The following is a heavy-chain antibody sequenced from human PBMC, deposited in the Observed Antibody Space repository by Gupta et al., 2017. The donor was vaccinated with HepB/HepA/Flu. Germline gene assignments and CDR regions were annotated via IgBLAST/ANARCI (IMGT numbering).Heavy chain of an antibody. CDR1: GGSISSNNYP. CDR2: IFNRGTT. V-gene: IGHV4-39*01. D-gene: IGHD2-8*01. CDR3: ARREFCTNDDCFRGQRAYDG. Sequence: QLQLQEPGPRLVKPSETLSLTCTVSGGSISSNNYPWGWPRQPPGKGLEWIGDIFNRGTTKYNPSLKSRVFIFEDSSKNQFSLRLTSVSASDTAVYYCARREFCTNDDCFRGQRAYDGWGQGTMVTVSS. J-gene: IGHJ3*01.